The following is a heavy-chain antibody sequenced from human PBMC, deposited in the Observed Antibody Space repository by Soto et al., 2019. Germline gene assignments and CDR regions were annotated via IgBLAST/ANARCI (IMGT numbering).Heavy chain of an antibody. Sequence: ASVKVSCKASGYTLTSYAMHWVRQAPGQRLEGMGGINAGNGNTKYSQRFQGRVTSTRDTSGSTAYMSRSGLRSEDTSVYYCASFPTMTKATTRDDYWGQGTLVTGSS. V-gene: IGHV1-3*01. CDR2: INAGNGNT. D-gene: IGHD4-17*01. CDR3: ASFPTMTKATTRDDY. CDR1: GYTLTSYA. J-gene: IGHJ4*02.